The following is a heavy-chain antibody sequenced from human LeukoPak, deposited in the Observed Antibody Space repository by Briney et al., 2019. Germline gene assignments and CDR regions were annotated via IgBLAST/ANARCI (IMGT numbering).Heavy chain of an antibody. CDR3: ARDPGYCSSTSCLPGAPIDY. V-gene: IGHV1-2*02. D-gene: IGHD2-2*01. J-gene: IGHJ4*02. Sequence: ASVKVSCKASGYTFTGYYMHWVRQAPGQGLEWMGWINPNSGGTNYAQKLQGRVTMTTDTSTSTAYMELRSLRSDDAAVYYCARDPGYCSSTSCLPGAPIDYWGQGTLVTVSS. CDR1: GYTFTGYY. CDR2: INPNSGGT.